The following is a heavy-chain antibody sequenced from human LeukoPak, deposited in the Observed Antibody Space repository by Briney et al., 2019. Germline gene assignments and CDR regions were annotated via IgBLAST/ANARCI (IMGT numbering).Heavy chain of an antibody. Sequence: SETLSLTCTVSGYSMSSGYYWGWIRQPPERGLEWIGSMYHTGSTYYNPSLKSRVTISVDTSKNQFYLKLSSVTAADTAVYYCARWDPSFDAFSDAFDIWGQGTMVTVSS. D-gene: IGHD3-9*01. CDR1: GYSMSSGYY. V-gene: IGHV4-38-2*02. J-gene: IGHJ3*02. CDR3: ARWDPSFDAFSDAFDI. CDR2: MYHTGST.